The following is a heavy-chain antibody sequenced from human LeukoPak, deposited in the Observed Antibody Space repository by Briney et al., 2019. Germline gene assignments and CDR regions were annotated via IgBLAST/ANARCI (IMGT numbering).Heavy chain of an antibody. CDR2: IKQDGSEN. CDR3: ARDWGIAAAGTLDY. J-gene: IGHJ4*02. D-gene: IGHD6-13*01. V-gene: IGHV3-7*01. CDR1: GFTISSYW. Sequence: PGGSLRLSCAASGFTISSYWRSWIRQAPGKGLEWVANIKQDGSENYYVDSVKGRFTISRDNAKNSLYLQMNSLRAEDTAVYYCARDWGIAAAGTLDYWGQGTLVTVSS.